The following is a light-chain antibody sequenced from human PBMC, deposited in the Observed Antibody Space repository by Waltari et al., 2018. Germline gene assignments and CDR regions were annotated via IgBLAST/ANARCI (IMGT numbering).Light chain of an antibody. CDR2: DAS. J-gene: IGKJ5*01. CDR3: QQRSNWPIT. CDR1: QSVTSY. V-gene: IGKV3-11*01. Sequence: EIVLTQSPATLSLSLGERATLSCRASQSVTSYLAWYQQKPGQAPRLLIYDASNRATGIPARCSGSGSGTDFTLTISSLEPEDFAVYYCQQRSNWPITFGQGTRLEI.